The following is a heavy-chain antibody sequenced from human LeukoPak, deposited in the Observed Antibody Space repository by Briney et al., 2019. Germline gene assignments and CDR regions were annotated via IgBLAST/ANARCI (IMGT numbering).Heavy chain of an antibody. J-gene: IGHJ5*02. Sequence: ASVKVSCKASGGTFSSYDISWVRQAPGQGLEWMGGIMPISGTANYAQKFQGRVTITADKPTNTAYMELSSLRSEDTAVYYCARDGDGSGSYGWFDPWGQGTLVTVSS. D-gene: IGHD3-10*01. CDR3: ARDGDGSGSYGWFDP. CDR1: GGTFSSYD. V-gene: IGHV1-69*06. CDR2: IMPISGTA.